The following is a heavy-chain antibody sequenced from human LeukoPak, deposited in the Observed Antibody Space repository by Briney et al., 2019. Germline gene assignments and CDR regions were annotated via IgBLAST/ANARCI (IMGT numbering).Heavy chain of an antibody. J-gene: IGHJ6*03. Sequence: GGSLRRSCAASGFTFSNYGMNWVRQGTGKGLEWVSSISKSGSYIYYADSVKGRFTISRDNAKNSLFLQMSSLRAEDTAVYYCARYCDSGSSNYYYHMDGWGKGTTVTVSS. CDR2: ISKSGSYI. CDR3: ARYCDSGSSNYYYHMDG. D-gene: IGHD2/OR15-2a*01. V-gene: IGHV3-21*01. CDR1: GFTFSNYG.